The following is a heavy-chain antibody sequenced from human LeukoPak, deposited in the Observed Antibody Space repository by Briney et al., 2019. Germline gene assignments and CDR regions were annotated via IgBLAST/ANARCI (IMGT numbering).Heavy chain of an antibody. CDR1: GCTFSNYW. Sequence: GRSLRLSCAASGCTFSNYWMDWVHQAPGKGLVWVSRINSDGSSTSYADSVKGRFTISRDNAKNTLYLQRNSLRAEDTAVYYCARGEGPGDYWGQGTLVTVSS. D-gene: IGHD1-14*01. CDR3: ARGEGPGDY. CDR2: INSDGSST. J-gene: IGHJ4*02. V-gene: IGHV3-74*01.